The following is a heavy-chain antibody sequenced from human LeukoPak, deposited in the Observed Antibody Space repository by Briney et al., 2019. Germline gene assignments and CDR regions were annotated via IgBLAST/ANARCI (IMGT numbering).Heavy chain of an antibody. D-gene: IGHD6-13*01. CDR1: GGTFSSYA. CDR2: IIPILGIA. CDR3: ARDLGYSSSWYVGGKGNWFDP. V-gene: IGHV1-69*04. Sequence: ASVKVSCKASGGTFSSYAISWVRQAPGQGLEWMGRIIPILGIANYAQKFQGRVTITADKSTSTAYMELSSLRSEDTAVYYCARDLGYSSSWYVGGKGNWFDPWGQGTLVTVSS. J-gene: IGHJ5*02.